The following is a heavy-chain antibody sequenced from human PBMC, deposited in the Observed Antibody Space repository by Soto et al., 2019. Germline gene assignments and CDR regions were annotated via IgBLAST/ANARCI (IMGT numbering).Heavy chain of an antibody. CDR2: ISGDARDI. Sequence: GGSLRLSCAASGFTFSSHAMNWVRQAPGKGLEWVSAISGDARDIYYADSVRGRFTISRDNSKNTLYLQMNSLRAEDTAVYYCARDLATSYYGMDVWGQGTTVTVSS. V-gene: IGHV3-23*01. J-gene: IGHJ6*02. CDR3: ARDLATSYYGMDV. CDR1: GFTFSSHA. D-gene: IGHD1-26*01.